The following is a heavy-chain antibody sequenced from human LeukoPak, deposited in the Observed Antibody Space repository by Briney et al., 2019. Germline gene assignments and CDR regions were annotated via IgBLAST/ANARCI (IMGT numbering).Heavy chain of an antibody. Sequence: PSETLSLTCTVSGGSISSYYWSWIRQPPGKGLEWIGYIYYSGSTNYNPSLKSRVTISVDKSKNQFSLKLSSVTAADTAVYYCARDKWNYYGSGRYMDVWGKGTTVTVSS. CDR2: IYYSGST. V-gene: IGHV4-59*12. D-gene: IGHD3-10*01. CDR3: ARDKWNYYGSGRYMDV. J-gene: IGHJ6*03. CDR1: GGSISSYY.